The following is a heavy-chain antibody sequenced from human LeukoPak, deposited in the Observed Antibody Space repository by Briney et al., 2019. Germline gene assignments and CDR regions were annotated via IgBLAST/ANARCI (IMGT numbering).Heavy chain of an antibody. CDR1: GFTFSSYA. CDR2: ISGSGGST. D-gene: IGHD5-18*01. J-gene: IGHJ3*02. CDR3: AKDKEMGYSYGYPAFDI. V-gene: IGHV3-23*01. Sequence: GGSLRLSCAASGFTFSSYAMSWVRQAPGKGLERVSAISGSGGSTYYADSVKGRFTISRDNSKNTLYLQMNSLRAEDTAVYYCAKDKEMGYSYGYPAFDIWGQGTMVTVSS.